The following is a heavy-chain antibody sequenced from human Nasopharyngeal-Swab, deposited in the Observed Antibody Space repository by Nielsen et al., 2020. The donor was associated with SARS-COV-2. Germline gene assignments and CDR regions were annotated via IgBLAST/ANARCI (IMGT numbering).Heavy chain of an antibody. CDR2: IWYDGSNK. CDR3: AREGIVVVVGSGLDY. V-gene: IGHV3-33*01. Sequence: GGSLRLSCAASGFTFSSYGMHWVRQAPGKGLEWVAVIWYDGSNKYYADSVKGRFTISRGNSKNTLYLQMNSLRAEDTAVYYCAREGIVVVVGSGLDYWGQGTLVTVSS. D-gene: IGHD2-15*01. J-gene: IGHJ4*02. CDR1: GFTFSSYG.